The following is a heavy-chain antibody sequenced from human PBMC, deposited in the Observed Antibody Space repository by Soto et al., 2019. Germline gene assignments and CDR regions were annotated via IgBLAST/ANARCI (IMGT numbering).Heavy chain of an antibody. Sequence: VQLLESGGGLIQPGGSLRLSCAASGFTFSYGIHWLRQAPGKGLEWVAYISYDSSNTFYGDSVKGRFTISRDHSKNTQFLQMISRRAEDTAVYYCAKLVIGYCSGNTCDDYWGPGTLVAVSS. V-gene: IGHV3-30*18. J-gene: IGHJ4*02. D-gene: IGHD2-15*01. CDR2: ISYDSSNT. CDR1: GFTFSYG. CDR3: AKLVIGYCSGNTCDDY.